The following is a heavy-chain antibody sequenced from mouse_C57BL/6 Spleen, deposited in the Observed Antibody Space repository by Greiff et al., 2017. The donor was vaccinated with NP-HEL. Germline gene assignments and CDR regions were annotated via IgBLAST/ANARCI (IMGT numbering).Heavy chain of an antibody. Sequence: DVKLQESGGGLVKPGGSLKLSCAASGFTFSDYGMHWVRQAPEKGLEWVAYISSGSSTIYYADTVKGRFTISRDNAKNTLFLQMTSLRSEDTAMYYCARMLTTVVAFDYWGQGTTLTVSS. D-gene: IGHD1-1*01. CDR1: GFTFSDYG. CDR2: ISSGSSTI. CDR3: ARMLTTVVAFDY. J-gene: IGHJ2*01. V-gene: IGHV5-17*01.